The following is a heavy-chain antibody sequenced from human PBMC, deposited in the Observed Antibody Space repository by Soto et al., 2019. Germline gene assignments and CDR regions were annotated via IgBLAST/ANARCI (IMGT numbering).Heavy chain of an antibody. Sequence: QVQRVESGGGVVQPGRSLRLSCAASEFTFSRHGMHWVCQAPGKGLQWVGVIWSDGSNEVYADYVKGRFIISRDNSKNILYRQRNSLRAEDTDVYYCARERTFGDNKHNYMDVWGTGITVTVSS. CDR2: IWSDGSNE. CDR1: EFTFSRHG. V-gene: IGHV3-33*01. D-gene: IGHD3-10*01. J-gene: IGHJ6*03. CDR3: ARERTFGDNKHNYMDV.